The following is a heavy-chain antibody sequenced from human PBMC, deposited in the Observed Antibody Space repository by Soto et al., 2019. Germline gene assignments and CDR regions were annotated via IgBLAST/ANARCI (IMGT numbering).Heavy chain of an antibody. CDR1: GFTFREHA. CDR2: ISYDGSYQ. CDR3: VAEVGPRTFDN. J-gene: IGHJ4*02. Sequence: QVQLVESGGGVVQPGRPLRLSCAASGFTFREHAMHWVRQAPGKGLEWVALISYDGSYQNYPESVRGRFTISRDDSRSTLFLQMNSLRDEDTAVYYCVAEVGPRTFDNWGQGTLVTVSS. V-gene: IGHV3-30-3*01. D-gene: IGHD1-26*01.